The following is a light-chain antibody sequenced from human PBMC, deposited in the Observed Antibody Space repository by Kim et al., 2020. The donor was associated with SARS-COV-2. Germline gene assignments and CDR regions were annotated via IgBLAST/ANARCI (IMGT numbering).Light chain of an antibody. CDR1: QSVGSY. J-gene: IGKJ1*01. CDR2: DAS. V-gene: IGKV3-11*01. CDR3: QQRSDRPPT. Sequence: EIVLTQSPATLSLSPGERGTLSCRASQSVGSYLAWYQQKPGQAPRLLIYDASNRATGIPARFSGSGSGTDFTLTISSIEPEDSAVYYCQQRSDRPPTFGQGTKVDIK.